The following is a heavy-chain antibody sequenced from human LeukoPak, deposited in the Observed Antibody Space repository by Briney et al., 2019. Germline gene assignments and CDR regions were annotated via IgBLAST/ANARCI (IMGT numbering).Heavy chain of an antibody. CDR1: GFTFSDYS. CDR3: ASRSSVAGTGPG. V-gene: IGHV3-21*01. Sequence: GALRLSCAASGFTFSDYSMNWVRQAPGKGLEWVSSISSSSSYIYYADSLKGRFTISSDNAKNSLYLQMNSLRAEDTAVYYCASRSSVAGTGPGWGQGTLVTVSS. CDR2: ISSSSSYI. D-gene: IGHD6-13*01. J-gene: IGHJ4*02.